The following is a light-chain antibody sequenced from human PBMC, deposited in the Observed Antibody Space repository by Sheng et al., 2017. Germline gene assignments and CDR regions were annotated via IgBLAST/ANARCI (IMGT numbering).Light chain of an antibody. V-gene: IGKV1-39*01. CDR3: QQYYSSPMT. CDR1: QSVSTY. CDR2: AAS. J-gene: IGKJ1*01. Sequence: DIKMTQSPSSLSASEGDRVTITCRASQSVSTYLNWYQVTPGKAPKLLIYAASNVHTGVPSRFSGSGSGTGFTLTISSLQAEDVAVYYCQQYYSSPMTFGQGTKVEIK.